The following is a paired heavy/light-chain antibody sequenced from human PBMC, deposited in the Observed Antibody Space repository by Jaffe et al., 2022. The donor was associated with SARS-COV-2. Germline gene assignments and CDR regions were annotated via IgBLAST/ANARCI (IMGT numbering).Light chain of an antibody. J-gene: IGKJ2*03. V-gene: IGKV3-20*01. Sequence: EIVLTQSPGTLSLSPGEGATLSCRASQTVSSNYLAWYQQKPGQAPRLLIYAASSRATGIPDRFSGSGSGTDFTLTISRLEPEDFAVYYCQQYGNSPRYSFGQGTKLEI. CDR1: QTVSSNY. CDR2: AAS. CDR3: QQYGNSPRYS.
Heavy chain of an antibody. D-gene: IGHD1-20*01. CDR1: GFSFSTYS. Sequence: EVQLVESGGGLVKAGGSLRLSCAASGFSFSTYSMAWVRQTPGEAPVWVSSTTNTGSHTYYADSVKGRFTFSRDNARNSLYLHMTSLRAEDTAVYYCVRLINGYYDYWGQGTLITVSS. CDR3: VRLINGYYDY. CDR2: TTNTGSHT. J-gene: IGHJ4*02. V-gene: IGHV3-21*06.